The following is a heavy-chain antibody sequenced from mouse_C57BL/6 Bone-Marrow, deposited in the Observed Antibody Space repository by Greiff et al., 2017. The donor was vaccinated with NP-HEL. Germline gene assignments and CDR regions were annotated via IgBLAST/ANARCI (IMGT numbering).Heavy chain of an antibody. CDR3: ARESYP. V-gene: IGHV3-6*01. J-gene: IGHJ2*01. CDR2: ISYDGSN. Sequence: ESGPGLVKPSQSLSLTCSVTGYSITSGYYWNWIRQFPGNKLEWMGYISYDGSNNYNPSLKNRISITRDTSKNQFFLKLNSVTTEDTATYYCARESYPWGQGTTLTVSS. D-gene: IGHD2-10*01. CDR1: GYSITSGYY.